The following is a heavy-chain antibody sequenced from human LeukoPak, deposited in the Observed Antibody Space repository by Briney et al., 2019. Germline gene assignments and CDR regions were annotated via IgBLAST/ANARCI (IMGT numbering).Heavy chain of an antibody. J-gene: IGHJ4*02. CDR1: GLTASSDY. CDR2: IYGGGST. V-gene: IGHV3-53*01. D-gene: IGHD2-15*01. CDR3: ARLLPASRHYFDY. Sequence: PGGSLRLSCAASGLTASSDYLAWVRQAPGKGLEWISVIYGGGSTYHADSVKGRFTISRDSSKDVLYLHMHYLAVEDTAVYYCARLLPASRHYFDYWGQGTLVSVSS.